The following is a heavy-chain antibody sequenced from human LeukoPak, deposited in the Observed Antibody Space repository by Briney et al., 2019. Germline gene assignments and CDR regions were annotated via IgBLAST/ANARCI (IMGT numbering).Heavy chain of an antibody. D-gene: IGHD3-9*01. CDR1: GFTFSSYA. CDR2: ISGSGGST. J-gene: IGHJ4*02. CDR3: AKDPVLRRYDILTGYGYYFDY. V-gene: IGHV3-23*01. Sequence: PGGSLRLSCAASGFTFSSYAMSWVRQAPGKGLEWVSAISGSGGSTYYADSVKGRFTISRDNSKSTLYLQMNSLRAEDTAVYYCAKDPVLRRYDILTGYGYYFDYWGQGTLVTVSS.